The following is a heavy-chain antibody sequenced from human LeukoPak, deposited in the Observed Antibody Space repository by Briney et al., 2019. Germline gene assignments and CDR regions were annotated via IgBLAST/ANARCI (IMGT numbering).Heavy chain of an antibody. V-gene: IGHV4-34*01. Sequence: SETLSLTCAVYGGSFGGYYWSWIRQPPGKGLEWIGEINHSGSTNYNPSLKSRVTISVDTSKNQFSLKLSSVTAADTAVYYCARDSTMPFDYWGQGTLVTVSS. CDR1: GGSFGGYY. CDR2: INHSGST. J-gene: IGHJ4*02. CDR3: ARDSTMPFDY. D-gene: IGHD2-2*01.